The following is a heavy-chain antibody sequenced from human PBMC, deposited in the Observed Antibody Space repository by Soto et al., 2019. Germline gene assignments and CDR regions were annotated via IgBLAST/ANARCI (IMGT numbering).Heavy chain of an antibody. CDR1: GDSISNYY. J-gene: IGHJ4*02. Sequence: SETLSLTCTVSGDSISNYYWIWIRQPAGKGMEWIGRIHATESTNYNPSLKSRVTMSIDTSNNQFSLKLSSLTAADTAVYYCARALSSAAGLYFDYWGQGTLVTVSS. V-gene: IGHV4-4*07. CDR3: ARALSSAAGLYFDY. CDR2: IHATEST. D-gene: IGHD6-13*01.